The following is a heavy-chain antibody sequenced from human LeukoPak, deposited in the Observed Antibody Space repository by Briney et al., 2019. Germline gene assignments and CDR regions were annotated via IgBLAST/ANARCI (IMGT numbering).Heavy chain of an antibody. V-gene: IGHV3-53*01. Sequence: QPGGSLRLSCAASGFTFSSYAMHWVRQAPGKGLEWVSVIYSGGSTYYADSVKGRFTISRDNSKNTLYLQMNSLRAEDTAVYYCARGRGATAYWGQGTLVTVSS. J-gene: IGHJ4*02. CDR3: ARGRGATAY. CDR1: GFTFSSYA. D-gene: IGHD1-26*01. CDR2: IYSGGST.